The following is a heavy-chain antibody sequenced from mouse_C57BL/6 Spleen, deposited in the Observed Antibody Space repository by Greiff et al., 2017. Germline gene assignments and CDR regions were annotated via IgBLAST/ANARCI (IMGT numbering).Heavy chain of an antibody. V-gene: IGHV1-80*01. CDR2: IYPGDGDT. CDR1: GYAFSSYW. J-gene: IGHJ1*03. D-gene: IGHD4-1*01. Sequence: QVQLQQSGAELVKPGASVKISCKASGYAFSSYWMNWVKQRPGKGLEWIGQIYPGDGDTNYNGKFKGKATLTADKSSSTAYMQLSSLTSEESAVYFCARRRETGGWYFDVWGTGTTVTVSS. CDR3: ARRRETGGWYFDV.